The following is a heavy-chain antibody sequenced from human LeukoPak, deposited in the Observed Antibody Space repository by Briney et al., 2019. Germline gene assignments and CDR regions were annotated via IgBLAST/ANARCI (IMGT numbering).Heavy chain of an antibody. D-gene: IGHD1-26*01. J-gene: IGHJ4*02. Sequence: ASVTVSFKASGYTFTSYGISWVRQAPGQGLEWMGWISAYNGNTNYAQKLQGRVTMTTDTSTSTAYMELRSLRSDDTAVYYCARDRRGELPSDFDYWGQGTLVTVSS. CDR3: ARDRRGELPSDFDY. V-gene: IGHV1-18*01. CDR1: GYTFTSYG. CDR2: ISAYNGNT.